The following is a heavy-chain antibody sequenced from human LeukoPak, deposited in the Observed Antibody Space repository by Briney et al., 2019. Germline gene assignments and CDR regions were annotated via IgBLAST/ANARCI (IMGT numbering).Heavy chain of an antibody. Sequence: GGSLRHSCKASGFTFSNYAMNWVRQAPGKGLEWVSSITSVSSYKYYADSVKGRFTISRDNAKNSLFLQMNSLRAEDTAIYYCARDPTADDYWGQGTLVTVSS. J-gene: IGHJ4*02. CDR1: GFTFSNYA. V-gene: IGHV3-21*01. CDR3: ARDPTADDY. D-gene: IGHD2-2*01. CDR2: ITSVSSYK.